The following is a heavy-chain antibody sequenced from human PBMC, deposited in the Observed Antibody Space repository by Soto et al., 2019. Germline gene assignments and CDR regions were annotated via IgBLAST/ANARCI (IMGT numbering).Heavy chain of an antibody. V-gene: IGHV3-23*01. CDR3: AKASSGY. J-gene: IGHJ4*02. Sequence: EVQLLESGGGLVQPGGSLRLSCAASGLTFSSNAKSWVRQAPGKGLEWVSTISDSGGSTYYADSVKGRFTISRDNSKNTLYLQMNSLRAEDTAVYYCAKASSGYWGQGTLVTVSS. CDR2: ISDSGGST. CDR1: GLTFSSNA. D-gene: IGHD3-10*01.